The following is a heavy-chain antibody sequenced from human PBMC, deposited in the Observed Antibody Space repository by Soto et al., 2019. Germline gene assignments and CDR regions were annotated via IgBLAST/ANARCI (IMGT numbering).Heavy chain of an antibody. V-gene: IGHV4-34*01. CDR3: ARGRGIAVAALNWFDP. CDR1: GGSFSNYY. Sequence: PSETLSLTCAVYGGSFSNYYWSWIRQSPGKGLEWIGEINHSGTTNYNPSLKTRLTISVDTSKNQFSLKLSSVTAADTAVYYCARGRGIAVAALNWFDPWGQGTLVTVSS. J-gene: IGHJ5*02. D-gene: IGHD6-19*01. CDR2: INHSGTT.